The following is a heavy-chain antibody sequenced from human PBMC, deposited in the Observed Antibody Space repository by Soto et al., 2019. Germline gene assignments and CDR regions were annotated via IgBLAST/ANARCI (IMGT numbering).Heavy chain of an antibody. Sequence: PSQTLSLTCAISGGSVSSNSAAWNWIRQSPSRGLEWLGRTYYRSKWYNDYAVSVKSRITINPDTSKNQFSLQLNSVTPEATAVFYCAREVGATTYYYYGMDVWGQGTTVTVSS. CDR2: TYYRSKWYN. CDR3: AREVGATTYYYYGMDV. D-gene: IGHD1-26*01. CDR1: GGSVSSNSAA. J-gene: IGHJ6*02. V-gene: IGHV6-1*01.